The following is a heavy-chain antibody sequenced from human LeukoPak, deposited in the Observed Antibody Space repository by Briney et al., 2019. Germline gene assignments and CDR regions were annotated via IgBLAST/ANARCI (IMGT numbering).Heavy chain of an antibody. D-gene: IGHD3-10*01. Sequence: SETLSLTCTVSTGSISSYYWSWIRQPPGKALEWIGFIYYSGSTNYNPSLTSRVTISVDTSKNQFSLKLSSVTAADTAVYYCARDRGGFDYWGQGTLVTVSS. V-gene: IGHV4-59*12. CDR3: ARDRGGFDY. CDR1: TGSISSYY. CDR2: IYYSGST. J-gene: IGHJ4*02.